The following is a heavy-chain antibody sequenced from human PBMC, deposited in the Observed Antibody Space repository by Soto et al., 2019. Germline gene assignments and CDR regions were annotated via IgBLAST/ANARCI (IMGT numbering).Heavy chain of an antibody. CDR2: ISAYNGNT. V-gene: IGHV1-18*04. Sequence: VAPVKVSCKASGYTFTRYGISWVRQAPGQGLEWMGWISAYNGNTNYAQKLQGRVTMTTDTSTSTAYMELRSLRSDDTAVYYCARCYGSTFDYWGQGTLVTVSS. J-gene: IGHJ4*02. CDR3: ARCYGSTFDY. D-gene: IGHD2-2*01. CDR1: GYTFTRYG.